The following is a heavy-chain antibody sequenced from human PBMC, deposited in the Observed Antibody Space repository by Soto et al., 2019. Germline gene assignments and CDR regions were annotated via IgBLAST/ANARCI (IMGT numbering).Heavy chain of an antibody. Sequence: EVQLLESGGGLVQPGGSLRLSCAASGFTFSSYAISWVRQAPGKGLEWVSAISGSGGSTYYADSVKGRFTISRDNSKNTLYLQMNSLRAEDTAVYYCATKEEYYDFWSGYLYWFDPRGQGTLVTVSS. CDR3: ATKEEYYDFWSGYLYWFDP. J-gene: IGHJ5*02. D-gene: IGHD3-3*01. V-gene: IGHV3-23*01. CDR2: ISGSGGST. CDR1: GFTFSSYA.